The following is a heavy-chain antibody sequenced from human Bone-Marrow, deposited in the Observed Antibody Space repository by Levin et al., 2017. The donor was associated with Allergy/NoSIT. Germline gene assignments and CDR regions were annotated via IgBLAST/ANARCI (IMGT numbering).Heavy chain of an antibody. CDR1: GFSFTTYA. CDR3: ARPGAYHVSGWGMFGGTFDI. V-gene: IGHV3-30*09. J-gene: IGHJ3*02. Sequence: GESLKISCAASGFSFTTYAMQWVRQAPGKGLEWVAVISYDGNNKYYADSVKGRFAISRDNSKNTLYLQMNSLRPDDTAVYYCARPGAYHVSGWGMFGGTFDIWGQGTKVIVSS. D-gene: IGHD3-16*01. CDR2: ISYDGNNK.